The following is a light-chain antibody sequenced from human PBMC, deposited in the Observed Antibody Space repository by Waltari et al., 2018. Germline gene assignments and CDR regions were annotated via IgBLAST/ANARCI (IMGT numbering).Light chain of an antibody. CDR3: ETGGHGTWV. CDR1: SGHRSKL. J-gene: IGLJ3*02. CDR2: VNTEGSQ. Sequence: LVLTQSPSASPPLGASVKLTCTPTSGHRSKLLAWRQQRPERGPRHLMRVNTEGSQSKGDDIPDRFSGSSSGAERYLIISSLQSEDEADYYCETGGHGTWVFGGGTKLTVL. V-gene: IGLV4-69*01.